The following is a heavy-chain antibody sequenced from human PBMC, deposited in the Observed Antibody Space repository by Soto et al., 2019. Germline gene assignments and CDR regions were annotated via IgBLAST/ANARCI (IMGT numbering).Heavy chain of an antibody. D-gene: IGHD3-3*02. V-gene: IGHV3-48*03. CDR1: GFAFSNYE. Sequence: LSLSCAASGFAFSNYEMNWVRQAPGKGLEWVSYISLSGSTIYYADSVKGRFTISRDDAKNSLYLQMDSLRADDTAVYYCARESFSASPNFFDYWGQGTLVTVSP. J-gene: IGHJ4*02. CDR3: ARESFSASPNFFDY. CDR2: ISLSGSTI.